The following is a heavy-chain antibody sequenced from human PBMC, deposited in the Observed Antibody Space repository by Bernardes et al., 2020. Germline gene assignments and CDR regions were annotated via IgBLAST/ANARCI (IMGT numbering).Heavy chain of an antibody. J-gene: IGHJ4*02. CDR1: GYTFSAYG. D-gene: IGHD6-6*01. CDR3: ARAEYSTSSDYVY. Sequence: ASVKVSCKASGYTFSAYGISWLRQAPGQGLEWLGWISGDNGNTNYAPKVQDRVTTTTDTSMSIAYLELTSLISDDTAVYYCARAEYSTSSDYVYWGQGTLVTVSS. V-gene: IGHV1-18*01. CDR2: ISGDNGNT.